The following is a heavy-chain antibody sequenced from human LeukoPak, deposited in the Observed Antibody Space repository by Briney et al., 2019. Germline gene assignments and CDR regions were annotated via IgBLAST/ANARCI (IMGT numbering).Heavy chain of an antibody. D-gene: IGHD6-13*01. CDR1: GGSITTGNYY. V-gene: IGHV4-31*03. CDR2: IYYSGST. J-gene: IGHJ3*02. Sequence: PSETLSLTCIVSGGSITTGNYYWNWIRQHPGKGLEWIGYIYYSGSTYYNPSLKSRLTISVDTSQSQFSLRLSSVTAADTAVYYCARTSYSSMGAFDIWGQGTMVTVSS. CDR3: ARTSYSSMGAFDI.